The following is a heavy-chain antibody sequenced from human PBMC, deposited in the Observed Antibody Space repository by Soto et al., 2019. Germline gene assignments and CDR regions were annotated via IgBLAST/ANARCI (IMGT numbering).Heavy chain of an antibody. J-gene: IGHJ5*02. D-gene: IGHD2-2*01. CDR1: SGSISSSNW. Sequence: QVQLQESGPGLVKPSGTLSLTCAVSSGSISSSNWWSWVRQPPGKGLEWIGEIYHSGSTNYNPSLKRRVTISVDKSKNQFSLKLSSVTAADTAVYYCAREFRDIVVVPAAIAGFDPWGQGTLVTVSS. CDR3: AREFRDIVVVPAAIAGFDP. V-gene: IGHV4-4*02. CDR2: IYHSGST.